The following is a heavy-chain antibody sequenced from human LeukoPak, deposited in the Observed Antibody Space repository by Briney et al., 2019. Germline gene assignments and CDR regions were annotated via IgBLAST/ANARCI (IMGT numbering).Heavy chain of an antibody. Sequence: SQTLSLTCTVSGGSISSGGYYWSWIRQHPGKGLEWIGYIYYSGSTYYNPSLKSRVTISVDTSKNQFSLKLSSVTAADTAVYYCARVRGLGSYYPYYFDYWGQGTLVTVSS. V-gene: IGHV4-31*03. J-gene: IGHJ4*02. CDR2: IYYSGST. CDR3: ARVRGLGSYYPYYFDY. D-gene: IGHD3-10*01. CDR1: GGSISSGGYY.